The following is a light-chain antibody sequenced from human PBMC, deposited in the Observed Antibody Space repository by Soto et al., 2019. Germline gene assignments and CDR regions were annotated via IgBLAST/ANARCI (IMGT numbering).Light chain of an antibody. CDR2: QDS. Sequence: SYELTQPPSVSVSPGQTASITCSGDKLGDKYACWYQQKPGQSPVLVILQDSKRPSGIPERFSGSNSGNTATLTISGTQAMDEADYYCQAWDSSTGVFGGGTKLTVL. CDR3: QAWDSSTGV. J-gene: IGLJ2*01. CDR1: KLGDKY. V-gene: IGLV3-1*01.